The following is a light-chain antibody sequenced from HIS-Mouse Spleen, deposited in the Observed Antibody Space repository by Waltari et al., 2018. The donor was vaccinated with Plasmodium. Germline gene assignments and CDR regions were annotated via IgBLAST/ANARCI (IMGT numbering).Light chain of an antibody. V-gene: IGKV1-39*01. CDR3: QQNYNTWT. J-gene: IGKJ1*01. Sequence: DIQMTQSPSSLSAPVGARVTITCRASQSISSYLNWYQQKPGKAPKLLIYAASSLQSGVPSRFSGSGSGTDFTLTISSLQPEDFATYYCQQNYNTWTFGQGTKVEIK. CDR2: AAS. CDR1: QSISSY.